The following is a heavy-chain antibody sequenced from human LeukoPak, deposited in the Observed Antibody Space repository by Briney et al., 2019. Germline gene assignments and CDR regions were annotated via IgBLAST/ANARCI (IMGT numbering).Heavy chain of an antibody. CDR1: GFTFDDYA. CDR3: AKDGSDIAARPGQDYYYYYMDV. J-gene: IGHJ6*03. D-gene: IGHD6-6*01. V-gene: IGHV3-43D*03. CDR2: ITWDGGNT. Sequence: GGSLRLSCAASGFTFDDYAMHWVRQAPGKGLQWVSLITWDGGNTYYADSVKGRFTISRDNSKNSLYLQMNSLRAEDTALYYCAKDGSDIAARPGQDYYYYYMDVWGRGTTVTVSS.